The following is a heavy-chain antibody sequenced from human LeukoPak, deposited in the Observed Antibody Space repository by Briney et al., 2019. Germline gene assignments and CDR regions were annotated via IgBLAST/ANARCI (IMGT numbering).Heavy chain of an antibody. CDR2: IYYSGST. D-gene: IGHD4-23*01. J-gene: IGHJ4*02. CDR1: GDSISSTGDY. V-gene: IGHV4-39*01. Sequence: SETLSLTCTVSGDSISSTGDYWGWIRQPPGKGLEFIGSIYYSGSTNYNPSLKSRVTISVDTSKNQFSLKLNSVTASDTAVYYCARHRDDYGGPLGYWGQGTLVTVSS. CDR3: ARHRDDYGGPLGY.